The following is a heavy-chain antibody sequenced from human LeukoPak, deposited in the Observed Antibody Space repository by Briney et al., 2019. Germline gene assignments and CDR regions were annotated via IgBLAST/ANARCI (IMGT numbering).Heavy chain of an antibody. CDR1: GFTFDDYA. CDR3: ARGAGTIFGVVIPSNYMDV. Sequence: GRSLRLSCAASGFTFDDYAMHWVRQAPGKGLEWVSGISWNSGSIGYADSVKGRFTISRDNAKNTLYLQMNSLRAEDTAVYYCARGAGTIFGVVIPSNYMDVWGKGTTVTVSS. CDR2: ISWNSGSI. V-gene: IGHV3-9*01. J-gene: IGHJ6*03. D-gene: IGHD3-3*01.